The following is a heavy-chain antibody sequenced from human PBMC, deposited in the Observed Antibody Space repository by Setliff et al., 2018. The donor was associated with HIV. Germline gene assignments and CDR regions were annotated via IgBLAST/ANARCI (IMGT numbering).Heavy chain of an antibody. D-gene: IGHD2-2*01. J-gene: IGHJ6*02. CDR1: GGTFSSYA. Sequence: GASVKVSCKASGGTFSSYAISGVRQAPGQGLEWMGGIIPIFGTTNYAQTFHGRVTITTDEATTTAYMERSSLRSEDTAVYYGGVADCSSTSCYYYYYYGMDVWGQGTTVTVSS. V-gene: IGHV1-69*05. CDR2: IIPIFGTT. CDR3: GVADCSSTSCYYYYYYGMDV.